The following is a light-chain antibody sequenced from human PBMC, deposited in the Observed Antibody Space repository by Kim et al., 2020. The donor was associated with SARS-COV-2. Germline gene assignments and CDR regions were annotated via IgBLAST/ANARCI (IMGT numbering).Light chain of an antibody. CDR1: SLRSYY. CDR2: GKN. J-gene: IGLJ1*01. Sequence: LGHTVRITGQGDSLRSYYASWYQQKPGQAPVLVINGKNNRPSGIPDRFSGSSAGNTASLTITGAQAEDEADYYCNSRDSSGNHLGVFGTGTKVTVL. CDR3: NSRDSSGNHLGV. V-gene: IGLV3-19*01.